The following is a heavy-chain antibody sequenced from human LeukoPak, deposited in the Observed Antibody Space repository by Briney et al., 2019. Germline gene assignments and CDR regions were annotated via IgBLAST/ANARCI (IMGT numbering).Heavy chain of an antibody. CDR2: IYDSGST. D-gene: IGHD2-2*01. CDR1: SASFTSGTYD. J-gene: IGHJ4*02. Sequence: PSETRSLTCIVASASFTSGTYDWSWILQPPGNGLEWIGYIYDSGSTNYNPSLKSRGTISIDTSKNQFSLKLSSVTAADTALYYCARGIVPAAKYYFDYWGQGTLVTVSS. CDR3: ARGIVPAAKYYFDY. V-gene: IGHV4-61*01.